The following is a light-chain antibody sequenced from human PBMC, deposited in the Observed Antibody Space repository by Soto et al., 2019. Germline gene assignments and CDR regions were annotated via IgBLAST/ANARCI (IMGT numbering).Light chain of an antibody. CDR1: SSDVGGYNY. CDR3: SSYAGSNHVV. V-gene: IGLV2-8*01. J-gene: IGLJ3*02. CDR2: EVT. Sequence: QSVLTQPPSASGSPGQSGTISCTGASSDVGGYNYVSWCQQHPGKAPKLMIYEVTKRPSGVPDRFSGAKSGNTASLTVSGLQAEDEADYYCSSYAGSNHVVFGGGTKVTVL.